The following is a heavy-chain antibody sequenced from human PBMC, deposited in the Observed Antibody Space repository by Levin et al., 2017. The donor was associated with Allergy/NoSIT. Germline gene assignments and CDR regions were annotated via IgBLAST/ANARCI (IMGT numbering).Heavy chain of an antibody. V-gene: IGHV3-23*01. CDR3: AKDVYYAKGYYFDY. CDR2: ISGSGGST. Sequence: GESLKISCAASGFTFSSYAMNWVRQAPGKGLEWVSAISGSGGSTYYADSVKGRFTISRDNSKNTLSLQMNSLRAEDTAVYYCAKDVYYAKGYYFDYWGQGTLVTVSS. CDR1: GFTFSSYA. D-gene: IGHD2-2*01. J-gene: IGHJ4*02.